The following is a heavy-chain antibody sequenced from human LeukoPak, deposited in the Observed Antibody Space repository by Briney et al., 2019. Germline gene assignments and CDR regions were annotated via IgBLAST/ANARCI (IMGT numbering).Heavy chain of an antibody. Sequence: SETLSLTCTVSGGSISSYYWNWIRQPPGKGLEWIGYVYYSGSTNYNPSLKSRVTISVDTSKNQFSLKLSSVTAADTAVYYCARSGITIFGVVITEYYFDYWGQGTLVTASS. CDR2: VYYSGST. CDR3: ARSGITIFGVVITEYYFDY. V-gene: IGHV4-59*01. D-gene: IGHD3-3*01. J-gene: IGHJ4*02. CDR1: GGSISSYY.